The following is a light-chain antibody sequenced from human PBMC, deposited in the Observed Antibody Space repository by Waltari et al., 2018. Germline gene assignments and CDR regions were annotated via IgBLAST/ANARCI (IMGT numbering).Light chain of an antibody. CDR3: QHYSASSFT. Sequence: DIQMTQSPSTLSASVGDRVTITCRVSENIDNWLAWYQQRPGEAPNLLIFYASTLEKGVPARFSGSGSGTEFTLTISSLQPDDFATYYCQHYSASSFTFGGGTK. V-gene: IGKV1-5*01. CDR2: YAS. J-gene: IGKJ4*01. CDR1: ENIDNW.